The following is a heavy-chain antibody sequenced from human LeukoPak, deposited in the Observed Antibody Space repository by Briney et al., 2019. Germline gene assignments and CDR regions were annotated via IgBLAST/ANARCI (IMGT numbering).Heavy chain of an antibody. CDR1: GFIFSSYA. D-gene: IGHD5-18*01. CDR3: ARETIGYSYGYYYYYGMDV. Sequence: GGSLRLSCAASGFIFSSYAMSWVRQAPGKGLEWVSAISGSGGTTHYADSVKGRFTISRDNSKNTLYLQMNSLRAEDTAVYYCARETIGYSYGYYYYYGMDVWGQGTTVTVSS. V-gene: IGHV3-23*01. J-gene: IGHJ6*02. CDR2: ISGSGGTT.